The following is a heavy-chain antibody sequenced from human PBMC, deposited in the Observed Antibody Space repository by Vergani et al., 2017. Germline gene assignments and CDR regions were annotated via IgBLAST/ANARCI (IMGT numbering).Heavy chain of an antibody. V-gene: IGHV1-69-2*01. J-gene: IGHJ3*02. CDR2: VDPEDGET. CDR3: ASGYYDSSATDAFDI. CDR1: GYTFTDHY. D-gene: IGHD3-22*01. Sequence: EVQLVQSGAEVKKPGATMKISCKVSGYTFTDHYMHWVKQAPGKGLEWMGLVDPEDGETIYAEKFKGRVTIAADTSTDTAHLELSSLRSEDTAVYYCASGYYDSSATDAFDIWGQGTMVTVSS.